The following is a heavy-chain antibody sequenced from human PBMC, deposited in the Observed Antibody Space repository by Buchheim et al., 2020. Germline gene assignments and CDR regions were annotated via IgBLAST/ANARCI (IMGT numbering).Heavy chain of an antibody. V-gene: IGHV3-74*01. J-gene: IGHJ6*02. D-gene: IGHD3-22*01. Sequence: EVQLVESGGGLVQPGGSLRLSCAASGFTFSSYWIHWVRQAPGKGLVCVARINSDGRTTTYADSVKGRFTISRDNAMNTLYLQMNSLRAEDTAVYYCVTSGSYYYYAMDVWGQGTT. CDR1: GFTFSSYW. CDR3: VTSGSYYYYAMDV. CDR2: INSDGRTT.